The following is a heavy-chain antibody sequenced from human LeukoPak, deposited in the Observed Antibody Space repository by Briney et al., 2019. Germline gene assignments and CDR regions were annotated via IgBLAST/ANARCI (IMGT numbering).Heavy chain of an antibody. CDR2: IYYSGST. Sequence: SETLSLTCTVSGGSISSSSYYWGWIRQPPGKGLEWIGSIYYSGSTYYNPSLKSRVTISVDTSKNQFSLKLSSVTAADTAVYYCATMVRGYNTNDAFDIWGQGTMVTVSS. CDR3: ATMVRGYNTNDAFDI. CDR1: GGSISSSSYY. J-gene: IGHJ3*02. D-gene: IGHD3-10*01. V-gene: IGHV4-39*07.